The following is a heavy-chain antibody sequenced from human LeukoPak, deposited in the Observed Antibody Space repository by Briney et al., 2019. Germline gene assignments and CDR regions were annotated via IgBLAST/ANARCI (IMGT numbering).Heavy chain of an antibody. CDR2: INPRGGST. CDR3: ANTRDGYNGNYFDN. V-gene: IGHV1-46*01. Sequence: GASVKVSCKASGGTFSSYAISWVRQAPGQGLEWLGKINPRGGSTSYAQKFQGRVTMTRDTSTSTVYMELSSLRSEDTAVYYCANTRDGYNGNYFDNWGQGTLVTVSS. CDR1: GGTFSSYA. J-gene: IGHJ4*02. D-gene: IGHD5-24*01.